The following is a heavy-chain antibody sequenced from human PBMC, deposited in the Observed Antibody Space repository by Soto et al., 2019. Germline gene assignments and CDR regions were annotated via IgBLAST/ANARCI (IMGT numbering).Heavy chain of an antibody. CDR3: AKAQGVATIKSNFDY. J-gene: IGHJ4*02. CDR2: ISGGGYTA. D-gene: IGHD5-12*01. Sequence: EVQLLESGGGLVQPGGSLRLSCVVSGVTRSHAMYWVRQAPGQGLEWVAGISGGGYTAYYPDSVRGRFTISRDNSKNTVYLQIDNLRDDDTAVYYWAKAQGVATIKSNFDYWGQGTLVTVSS. V-gene: IGHV3-23*01. CDR1: GVTRSHA.